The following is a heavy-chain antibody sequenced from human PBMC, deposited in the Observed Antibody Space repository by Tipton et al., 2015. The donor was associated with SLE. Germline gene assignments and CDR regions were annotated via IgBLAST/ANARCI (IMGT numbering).Heavy chain of an antibody. CDR1: GDSISTDNYY. CDR2: IYFSGQT. D-gene: IGHD1-26*01. Sequence: TLSLTCTVSGDSISTDNYYWGWTRQPAGKALEWIGHIYFSGQTYYNPSLKSRVTITVDTSKNQLSLKLNSVTATDAAVYYCARASFIVGSTTFWFDPWGQGALVIVSS. V-gene: IGHV4-61*09. CDR3: ARASFIVGSTTFWFDP. J-gene: IGHJ5*02.